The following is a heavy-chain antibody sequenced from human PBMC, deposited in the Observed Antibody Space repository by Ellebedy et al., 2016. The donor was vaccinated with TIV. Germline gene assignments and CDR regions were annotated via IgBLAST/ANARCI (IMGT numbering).Heavy chain of an antibody. CDR1: GFTFSSYG. D-gene: IGHD1-1*01. J-gene: IGHJ4*02. Sequence: PGGSLRLSCAASGFTFSSYGIHWVRQAPGKGLEWVAVISSYDGNSKYYADSVKGRFTIYRDDSKNTLYLQMNSLRAEDTAVYYCTKDRSYNNPYYFDYWGQGTLVTVSS. CDR3: TKDRSYNNPYYFDY. CDR2: ISSYDGNSK. V-gene: IGHV3-30*18.